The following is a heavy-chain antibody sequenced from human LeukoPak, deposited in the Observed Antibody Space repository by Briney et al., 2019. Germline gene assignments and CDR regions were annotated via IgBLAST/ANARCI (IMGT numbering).Heavy chain of an antibody. J-gene: IGHJ4*02. D-gene: IGHD5-24*01. V-gene: IGHV4-4*07. CDR2: IYTSGST. CDR1: GGSISSYY. Sequence: SETLSLTCSVSGGSISSYYWSWIRQPAGKGLEWIGRIYTSGSTNYNPSLKSRVAMSVDTSKNQFSLRLSSATAADTAVYYCARSPRDENLFDYWGQGTLVTVSS. CDR3: ARSPRDENLFDY.